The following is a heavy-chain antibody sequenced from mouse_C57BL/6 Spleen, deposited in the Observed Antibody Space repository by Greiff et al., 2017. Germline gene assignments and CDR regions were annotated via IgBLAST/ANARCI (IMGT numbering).Heavy chain of an antibody. V-gene: IGHV1-82*01. CDR2: IYPGDGDT. CDR3: ARGWDCDY. D-gene: IGHD3-3*01. Sequence: QVQLQQSGPELVKPGASVKISCKASGYAFSSSWMNWVKQRPGQGLEWIGRIYPGDGDTNSNGKFKGKATLTADKSSSTAYMQLSSLTSEDSAVYFCARGWDCDYWGQGTTLTVSS. J-gene: IGHJ2*01. CDR1: GYAFSSSW.